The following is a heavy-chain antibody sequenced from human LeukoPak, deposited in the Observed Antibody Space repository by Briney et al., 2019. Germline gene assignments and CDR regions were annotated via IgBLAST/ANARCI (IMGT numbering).Heavy chain of an antibody. CDR1: GYTFTSYG. CDR3: ARELEGTVTTWDY. Sequence: AXVKVSCKASGYTFTSYGISWVRQAPGQGLEGMGWISAYNGNTDYAQKLQGRVTMTTDTSTSTAYMELRSLRSDDTAVYYCARELEGTVTTWDYWGQGTLVTVSS. V-gene: IGHV1-18*01. D-gene: IGHD4-17*01. CDR2: ISAYNGNT. J-gene: IGHJ4*02.